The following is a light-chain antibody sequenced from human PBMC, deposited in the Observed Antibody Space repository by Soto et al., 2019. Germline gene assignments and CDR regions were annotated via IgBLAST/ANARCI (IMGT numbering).Light chain of an antibody. J-gene: IGKJ4*01. Sequence: DIQMTQSPSSLSASVGDRVTITCRASHPININLVWFQQKPGKAPKSLIYAATNLQSGVPSRFSGSGGGTDFSLTISSLQPEGVATYYCQHYQRYPPSFGGGTKLEIK. CDR1: HPININ. CDR3: QHYQRYPPS. V-gene: IGKV1-16*01. CDR2: AAT.